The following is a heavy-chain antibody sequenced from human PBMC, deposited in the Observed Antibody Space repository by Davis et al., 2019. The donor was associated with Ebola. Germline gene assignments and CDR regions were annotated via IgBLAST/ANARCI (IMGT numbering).Heavy chain of an antibody. D-gene: IGHD3/OR15-3a*01. V-gene: IGHV6-1*01. CDR1: GDSVPSGG. CDR3: ARGWLRTGFDY. J-gene: IGHJ4*02. Sequence: PSETLSLTCAISGDSVPSGGWNWIRQSPSRGLEWLGRTYYKSKWYNDYAVSVKSRITINPDTSKNQFSLHLNSVTPEDTAVYYCARGWLRTGFDYWGQGTLVTVSS. CDR2: TYYKSKWYN.